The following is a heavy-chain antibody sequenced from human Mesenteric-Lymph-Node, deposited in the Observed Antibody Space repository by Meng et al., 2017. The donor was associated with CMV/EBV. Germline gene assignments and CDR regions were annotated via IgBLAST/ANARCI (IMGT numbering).Heavy chain of an antibody. CDR3: VRGASGSSIYVMDV. Sequence: SLKISCAASGFTFDDSAIPWVRQAPGKGLEWVSGIHWNGDSLGYADSVKGRFSISRDSAKQSLNLQMNSLRPEDTAVYYCVRGASGSSIYVMDVWGQGTTVTVSS. D-gene: IGHD5-12*01. CDR2: IHWNGDSL. CDR1: GFTFDDSA. J-gene: IGHJ6*02. V-gene: IGHV3-9*01.